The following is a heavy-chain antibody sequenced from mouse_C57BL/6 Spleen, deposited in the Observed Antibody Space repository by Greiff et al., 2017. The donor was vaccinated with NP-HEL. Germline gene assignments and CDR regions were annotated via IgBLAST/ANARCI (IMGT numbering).Heavy chain of an antibody. D-gene: IGHD3-2*02. CDR1: GYAFSSYW. Sequence: QVQLQQSGAELVKPGASVKISCKASGYAFSSYWMNWVKQRPGKGLEWIGQIYPGDGDTNYNGKFKGKATLTADKSSSTAYMQLSSLTSEDSAVYFCAREEAAQASFAYWGQGTLVTVSA. CDR2: IYPGDGDT. J-gene: IGHJ3*01. V-gene: IGHV1-80*01. CDR3: AREEAAQASFAY.